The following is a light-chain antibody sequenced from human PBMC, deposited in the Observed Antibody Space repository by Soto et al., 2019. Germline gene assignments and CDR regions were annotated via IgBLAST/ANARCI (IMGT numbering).Light chain of an antibody. J-gene: IGKJ2*01. CDR1: QRLLHRNGNYF. CDR3: MQALQTPYT. CDR2: LGF. V-gene: IGKV2-28*01. Sequence: EIVMTQSPPSLTVTPGEPASISCRSSQRLLHRNGNYFLDWYLQKPGQSPQLLIYLGFNRASGVPDRVSGSGAGPDFTLKISRVEAEDGGVYYCMQALQTPYTFGQGTRLEIK.